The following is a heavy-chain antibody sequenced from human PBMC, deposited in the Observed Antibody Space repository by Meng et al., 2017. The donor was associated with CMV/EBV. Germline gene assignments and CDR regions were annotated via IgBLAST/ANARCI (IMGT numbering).Heavy chain of an antibody. CDR3: ARVTMGIRLGDTSGLDY. J-gene: IGHJ4*02. D-gene: IGHD3-16*01. Sequence: GESLKISCAASGFTFSSYSMNWVRQAPGKGLEWVSYISSSSSTIYYADSVKGRFTISRDNAKNPLYLQMNSLRAEDTAVYYCARVTMGIRLGDTSGLDYWGQGTLVTVSS. V-gene: IGHV3-48*04. CDR1: GFTFSSYS. CDR2: ISSSSSTI.